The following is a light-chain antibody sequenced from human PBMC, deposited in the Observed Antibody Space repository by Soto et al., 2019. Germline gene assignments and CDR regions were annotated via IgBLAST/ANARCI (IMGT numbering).Light chain of an antibody. CDR1: QGISSY. V-gene: IGKV1-9*01. Sequence: DIQLTQSPSFLSASVGDRVTITCRASQGISSYLAWYQQKPGKAPKLLIYAVFTLQSGVPSRFSGSGSGTDFTLTISSLQPEDFATYYCQQLNSYPLTFGQGTRLEIK. CDR2: AVF. CDR3: QQLNSYPLT. J-gene: IGKJ5*01.